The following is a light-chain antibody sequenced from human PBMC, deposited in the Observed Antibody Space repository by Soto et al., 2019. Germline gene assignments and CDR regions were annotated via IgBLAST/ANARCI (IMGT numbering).Light chain of an antibody. Sequence: IVMTQSPATLTVSPGQRATLSCRASQSVSTNLAWYQQKPGQAPRLLIYGASTRATGIPARFSGSGSGTEFTLTITGLQSDDLAVYYCQQYSNWPPWTFGQGTRV. CDR2: GAS. CDR1: QSVSTN. CDR3: QQYSNWPPWT. J-gene: IGKJ1*01. V-gene: IGKV3D-15*01.